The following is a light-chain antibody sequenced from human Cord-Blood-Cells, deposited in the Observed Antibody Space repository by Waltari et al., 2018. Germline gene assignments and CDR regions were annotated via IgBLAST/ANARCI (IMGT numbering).Light chain of an antibody. V-gene: IGKV1-39*01. J-gene: IGKJ5*01. CDR3: QQSYSTPPIT. Sequence: DIQMTQSPSSLSASVGDRVTITCRASHGISSYLNWYQQKPGKAPKLLIYAASSLQSGVPSRFSGSGSGTDFTLTISSLQPEDFATYYCQQSYSTPPITFGQGTRLEIK. CDR1: HGISSY. CDR2: AAS.